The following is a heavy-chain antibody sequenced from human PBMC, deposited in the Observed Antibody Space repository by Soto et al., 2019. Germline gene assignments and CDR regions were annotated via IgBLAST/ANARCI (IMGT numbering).Heavy chain of an antibody. Sequence: SETVSLTCXVSGGSISSSSYYWGWIRQPPGKGLEWIGSIYYSGSTYYNPSLKSRVTISVDTSKNQFSLKLSSVTAADTAVYYCARSWPYYYDSSGYYALDYWGQGTLVTVSS. J-gene: IGHJ4*02. CDR1: GGSISSSSYY. V-gene: IGHV4-39*01. D-gene: IGHD3-22*01. CDR2: IYYSGST. CDR3: ARSWPYYYDSSGYYALDY.